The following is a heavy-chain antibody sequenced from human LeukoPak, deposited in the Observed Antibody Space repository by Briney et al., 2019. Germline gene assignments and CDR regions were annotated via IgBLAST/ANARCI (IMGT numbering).Heavy chain of an antibody. CDR2: IYYSGST. CDR1: GGSTRSGSHY. CDR3: AKRDDSGGNLVDL. V-gene: IGHV4-39*02. D-gene: IGHD3-22*01. J-gene: IGHJ4*02. Sequence: SETLSLTCTVSGGSTRSGSHYWAWIRQPPGKGLEWIGSIYYSGSTYYNPSLENRVTISIDTSKNHFSLKLSSLSAADTSVYYCAKRDDSGGNLVDLWGQGTLVIVS.